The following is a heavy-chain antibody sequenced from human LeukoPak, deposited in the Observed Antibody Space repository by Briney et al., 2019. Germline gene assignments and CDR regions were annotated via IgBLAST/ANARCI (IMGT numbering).Heavy chain of an antibody. Sequence: GGSLRLSCAASGFTFSSYTIRWVRQAPGKGLEWVSSVSASGGSTYYADSVKGRFTISRDNSKNTVFLQMNSLRAEDTAVYYCAKSGGYSYSYSDFWGQGTLVTVSS. V-gene: IGHV3-23*01. CDR1: GFTFSSYT. J-gene: IGHJ4*02. CDR3: AKSGGYSYSYSDF. CDR2: VSASGGST. D-gene: IGHD5-18*01.